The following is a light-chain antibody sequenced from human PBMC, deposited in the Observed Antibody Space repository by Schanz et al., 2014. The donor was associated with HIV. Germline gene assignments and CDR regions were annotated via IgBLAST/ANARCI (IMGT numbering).Light chain of an antibody. CDR3: SSYTSSSTKV. V-gene: IGLV2-14*03. J-gene: IGLJ3*02. CDR2: DVN. CDR1: SNDVGGYNY. Sequence: QSALTQPASVSGSPGQSITISCTGTSNDVGGYNYVSWYQQHPGKAPKLMIYDVNNRPSGVSNRFSGSKSGNTASLTISGLQAEDEADYYCSSYTSSSTKVFGGGTKLTVL.